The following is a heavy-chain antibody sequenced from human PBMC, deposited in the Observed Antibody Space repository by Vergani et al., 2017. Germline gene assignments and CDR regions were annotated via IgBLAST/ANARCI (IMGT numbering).Heavy chain of an antibody. J-gene: IGHJ6*02. CDR3: ARRTAAGTDYYYYGMDV. V-gene: IGHV4-59*08. D-gene: IGHD6-13*01. CDR1: GGSISSYY. CDR2: IYYSGST. Sequence: QVQLQESGPGLVKPSETLSLTCTVSGGSISSYYWSWIRQPPGKGLEWIGYIYYSGSTNYNPSLKSRVTISVDTSKNQFSLKLSSVTAADTAVYYCARRTAAGTDYYYYGMDVWGQGTTVTVSS.